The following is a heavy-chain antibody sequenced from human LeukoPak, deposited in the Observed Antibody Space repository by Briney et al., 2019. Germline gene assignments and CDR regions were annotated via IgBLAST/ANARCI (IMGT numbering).Heavy chain of an antibody. Sequence: PGGSLRLPCGAPGLTFSTYGMHWVRQAPGKGLEWVAVIWYDGSDKYYADSVKGRFTISRDNSKNTLYLQMNSLRVEDTAVYYCAKGDGHLNLRFDYWGQGTLVTVSS. J-gene: IGHJ4*02. D-gene: IGHD2-21*02. CDR2: IWYDGSDK. CDR3: AKGDGHLNLRFDY. CDR1: GLTFSTYG. V-gene: IGHV3-33*06.